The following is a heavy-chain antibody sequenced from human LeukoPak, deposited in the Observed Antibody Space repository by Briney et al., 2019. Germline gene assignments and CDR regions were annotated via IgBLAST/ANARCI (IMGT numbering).Heavy chain of an antibody. Sequence: GGSLRLSCVASGFTFSSYWMHWVRQDPRKGLVWVSRINGDGRNINYADSVRGRFTISRDNAKNTLYLQMNTLRVEDTAVYYCARALGPHDTIARDYWGQGTLVTVSS. CDR1: GFTFSSYW. D-gene: IGHD6-13*01. J-gene: IGHJ4*02. V-gene: IGHV3-74*01. CDR2: INGDGRNI. CDR3: ARALGPHDTIARDY.